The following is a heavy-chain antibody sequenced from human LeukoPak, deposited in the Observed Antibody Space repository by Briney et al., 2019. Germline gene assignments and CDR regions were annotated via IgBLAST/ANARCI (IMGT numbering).Heavy chain of an antibody. Sequence: PGGSLRLSCAASGFTLSSYWMHWVRLAPGKGLMWASRLNSDGSTNYADPVKGRFSISRDNAMHTVYLQMNSLRVEDTAVYYCARTGPNSGSYDYWGQGTLVTVSS. CDR3: ARTGPNSGSYDY. J-gene: IGHJ4*02. CDR2: LNSDGST. D-gene: IGHD6-19*01. V-gene: IGHV3-74*01. CDR1: GFTLSSYW.